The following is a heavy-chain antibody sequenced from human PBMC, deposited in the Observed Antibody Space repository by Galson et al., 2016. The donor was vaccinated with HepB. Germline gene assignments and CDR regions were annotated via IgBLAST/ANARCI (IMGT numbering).Heavy chain of an antibody. CDR1: RGSVISRDYY. CDR3: VRGISRSGYFYNFDY. Sequence: TLSLTCTVSRGSVISRDYYWSWIRQRPGKGLEWIGSIHYSGSTHYNPSHKSRLTMSVDTSQNLFSLNLIYVTAADTAVYFCVRGISRSGYFYNFDYWGQGALVTVSS. D-gene: IGHD2-15*01. V-gene: IGHV4-31*03. CDR2: IHYSGST. J-gene: IGHJ4*02.